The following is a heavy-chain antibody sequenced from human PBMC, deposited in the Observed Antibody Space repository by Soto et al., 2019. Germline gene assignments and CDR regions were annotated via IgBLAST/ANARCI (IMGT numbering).Heavy chain of an antibody. CDR2: IVPVFGRP. V-gene: IGHV1-69*13. J-gene: IGHJ4*02. Sequence: TSVKVTCKASGYTFTSYYMHWVRQAPGQGLEWMGGIVPVFGRPNYAQRFRGRLTITADESTSTGYMELISLRSDDTAVYYCAREGSGYNFWGQGTQVTVSS. CDR3: AREGSGYNF. D-gene: IGHD5-12*01. CDR1: GYTFTSYY.